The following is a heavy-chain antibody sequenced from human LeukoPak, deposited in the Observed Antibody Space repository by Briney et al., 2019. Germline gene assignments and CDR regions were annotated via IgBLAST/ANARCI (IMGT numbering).Heavy chain of an antibody. CDR3: ARTYYYDSSGYREDWFDP. CDR2: ISSSSSYI. D-gene: IGHD3-22*01. V-gene: IGHV3-21*01. J-gene: IGHJ5*02. Sequence: GGSLRLSCAASGFTFSSYSMNWVRQAPGKGLEWVSSISSSSSYIYYADSVKGRFTTSRDNAKKSLYLQMNSLRAEDTAVYYCARTYYYDSSGYREDWFDPWGQGTLVTVSS. CDR1: GFTFSSYS.